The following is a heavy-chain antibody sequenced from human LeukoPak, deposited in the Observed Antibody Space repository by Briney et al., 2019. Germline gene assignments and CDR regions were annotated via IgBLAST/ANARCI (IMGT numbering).Heavy chain of an antibody. D-gene: IGHD1-1*01. CDR3: ARWESNWNGGLDY. J-gene: IGHJ4*02. CDR2: INPNSGGT. V-gene: IGHV1-2*02. CDR1: GYTFTGYY. Sequence: PLASVTVSCKASGYTFTGYYMHWVRQAPGQGLEWMGWINPNSGGTNYAQKCQGRVTMTRDTSISTAYMELSRLRSDDTAVYYCARWESNWNGGLDYWGQGTLVTVSS.